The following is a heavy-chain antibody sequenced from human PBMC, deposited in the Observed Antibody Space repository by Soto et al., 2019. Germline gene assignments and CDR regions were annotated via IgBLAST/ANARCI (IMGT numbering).Heavy chain of an antibody. V-gene: IGHV4-34*01. Sequence: SETLSLTWAVEDESCIGYIWTCIRQTPGKGLQWIGQINHSGSAYYNPSLKSRVTISVHTSNSQFSLELSSVTAADTAVYYCARGLITGSHYSGAWYYFDSWGQGTQVTVSS. CDR1: DESCIGYI. CDR3: ARGLITGSHYSGAWYYFDS. D-gene: IGHD1-26*01. J-gene: IGHJ4*02. CDR2: INHSGSA.